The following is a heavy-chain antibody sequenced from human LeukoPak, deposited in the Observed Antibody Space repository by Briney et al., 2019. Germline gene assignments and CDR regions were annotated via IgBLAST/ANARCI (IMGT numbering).Heavy chain of an antibody. V-gene: IGHV3-30*18. D-gene: IGHD3-16*01. CDR1: GFTFSSYG. J-gene: IGHJ4*02. CDR3: AKSTWVGEDRRGLFDS. Sequence: GRSLRLSCAASGFTFSSYGMHWVRQAPGKGLEWVAVISYDGSNKYYADSVKGRFTISRDNSKNRMYLQMDSLRAEDTAVYYCAKSTWVGEDRRGLFDSWGQGTLVTVSS. CDR2: ISYDGSNK.